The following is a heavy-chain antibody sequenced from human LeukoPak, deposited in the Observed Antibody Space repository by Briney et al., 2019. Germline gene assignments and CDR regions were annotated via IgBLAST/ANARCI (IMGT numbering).Heavy chain of an antibody. J-gene: IGHJ4*02. CDR3: IRGRYIGSYFID. CDR2: IGSAGDT. D-gene: IGHD1-26*01. CDR1: GFTLSEYD. V-gene: IGHV3-13*01. Sequence: PGGSLRPSCAASGFTLSEYDMHWVRQPTGKGLEWVSVIGSAGDTDYSDSVKGRFTISRENAKNSLDLQMNSLRAEDTALYYCIRGRYIGSYFIDWGQGILVTVAP.